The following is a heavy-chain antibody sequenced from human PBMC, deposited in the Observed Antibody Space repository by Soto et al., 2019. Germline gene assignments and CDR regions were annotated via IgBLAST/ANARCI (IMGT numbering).Heavy chain of an antibody. Sequence: EVQMVQSGGDLVKPGGSLRLSCVTSGFMFSSAWMHWVRQAPGKGLEWVARIKSKGDGETRDYAAPVKGRVTISRDDSKKPVYLQMNSLRAEAIAVYYWVEGWIDFWGQGTLVTVSS. V-gene: IGHV3-15*01. J-gene: IGHJ5*01. CDR3: VEGWIDF. CDR2: IKSKGDGETR. CDR1: GFMFSSAW.